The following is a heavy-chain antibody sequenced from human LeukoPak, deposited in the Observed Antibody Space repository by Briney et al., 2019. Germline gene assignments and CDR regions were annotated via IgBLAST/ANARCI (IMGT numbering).Heavy chain of an antibody. J-gene: IGHJ5*02. CDR1: GGSFSGYY. CDR3: ARGVYCSGGSCYSWGVRNWFDP. V-gene: IGHV4-34*01. D-gene: IGHD2-15*01. CDR2: INHSGST. Sequence: SETLSLTCAVCGGSFSGYYWSWIRQPPGKGLEWIGEINHSGSTNYNPSLKSRVTISVDTSKNQFSLKLSSVTAADTAVYYCARGVYCSGGSCYSWGVRNWFDPWGQGTLVTVSS.